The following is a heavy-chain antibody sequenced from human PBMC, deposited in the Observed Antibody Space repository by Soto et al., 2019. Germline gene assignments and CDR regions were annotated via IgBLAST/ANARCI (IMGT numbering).Heavy chain of an antibody. CDR1: GFTFSSYG. CDR3: ARDTGSSSWVPFDY. Sequence: PGGSLRLSCAASGFTFSSYGMHWVRQAPGKGLEWVAVIWYDGSNKYYADSVKGRFTISRDNSKNTLYLQMNSLRAEDTAVYYCARDTGSSSWVPFDYWGQGTLVTVSS. J-gene: IGHJ4*02. CDR2: IWYDGSNK. D-gene: IGHD6-13*01. V-gene: IGHV3-33*01.